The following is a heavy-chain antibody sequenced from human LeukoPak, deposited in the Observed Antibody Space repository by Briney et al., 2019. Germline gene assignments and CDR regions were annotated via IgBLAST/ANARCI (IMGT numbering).Heavy chain of an antibody. CDR1: GFTFSSYA. J-gene: IGHJ4*02. D-gene: IGHD5-24*01. V-gene: IGHV3-23*01. Sequence: GGSLRLSCAASGFTFSSYAMSWVRQAPGKGLEWVSAISGSPGSTYYADSVKGRFTISRDNSKNTLYLQMNSMRAEDTAVYYCAKDLGDGYTPEYFDYWGQGTLVTVSS. CDR2: ISGSPGST. CDR3: AKDLGDGYTPEYFDY.